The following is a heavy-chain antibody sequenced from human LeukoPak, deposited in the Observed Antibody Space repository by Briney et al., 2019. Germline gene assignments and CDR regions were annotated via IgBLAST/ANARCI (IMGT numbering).Heavy chain of an antibody. CDR3: ARHGEYYFDY. D-gene: IGHD3-10*01. V-gene: IGHV4-34*01. Sequence: SETLSLTCAVYGGSLSGRYWSWFRQPPGKGLEWIGQISRRGNTNYTPSLKSRVTISVDTSKNQLSLKLSTVTAAETALYYCARHGEYYFDYWGQGTLVTVSS. J-gene: IGHJ4*02. CDR1: GGSLSGRY. CDR2: ISRRGNT.